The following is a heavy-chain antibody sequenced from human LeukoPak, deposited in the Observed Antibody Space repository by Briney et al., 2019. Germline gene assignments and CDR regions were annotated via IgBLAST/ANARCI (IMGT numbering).Heavy chain of an antibody. CDR3: ARGGAADPNWFDP. Sequence: KTGGSLRLSCAASGFIFGDYSMNWVRQPPGKGLEWISYISSSGSTIYYADSVKGRFTISRDNAKNSLYLQMNSLRAEDTAVYYCARGGAADPNWFDPWGQGTLVTVSS. CDR1: GFIFGDYS. CDR2: ISSSGSTI. D-gene: IGHD6-13*01. J-gene: IGHJ5*02. V-gene: IGHV3-11*01.